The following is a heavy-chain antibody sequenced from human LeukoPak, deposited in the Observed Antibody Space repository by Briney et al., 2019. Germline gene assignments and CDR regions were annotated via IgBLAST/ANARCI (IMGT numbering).Heavy chain of an antibody. V-gene: IGHV1-69*04. CDR1: GGTFSSYA. CDR2: IIPILGIA. D-gene: IGHD6-19*01. CDR3: ARMLAVASDAFDI. J-gene: IGHJ3*02. Sequence: GASVKVSCKASGGTFSSYAISWVRQAPGQGLEWMGRIIPILGIANYAQKFQGRVTITADKSTSTAYMELSSLRSEDTAVYYCARMLAVASDAFDIWGQGTMVTVSS.